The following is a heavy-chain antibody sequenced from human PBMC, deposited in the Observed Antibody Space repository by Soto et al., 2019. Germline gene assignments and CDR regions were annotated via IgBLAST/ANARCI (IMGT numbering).Heavy chain of an antibody. CDR3: ARGGIVGSTRNYFDY. CDR2: IYPGDSDT. Sequence: EVQLVQSGAEVKEPGESLKISCKASGYSFTDYWIGWVRQMPGKGLEWMGIIYPGDSDTRYSPSFQGQVTISADKSISTAYLQWSSLKASDTAMYYCARGGIVGSTRNYFDYWGQGTLFTVSS. J-gene: IGHJ4*02. CDR1: GYSFTDYW. V-gene: IGHV5-51*01. D-gene: IGHD1-26*01.